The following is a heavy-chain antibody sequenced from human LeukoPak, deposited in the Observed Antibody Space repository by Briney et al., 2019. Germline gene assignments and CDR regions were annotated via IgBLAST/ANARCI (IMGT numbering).Heavy chain of an antibody. CDR3: ARVGKGAAAGTDY. CDR2: IYSGGST. D-gene: IGHD6-13*01. CDR1: GFTVSSNY. V-gene: IGHV3-66*02. Sequence: GGPLRLSCAASGFTVSSNYMSWVRQAPGKGLEWVSVIYSGGSTYYADSVKGRFTISRDNSKNTLYLQMNSLRAEDTAVYYCARVGKGAAAGTDYWGQGTLVTVSS. J-gene: IGHJ4*02.